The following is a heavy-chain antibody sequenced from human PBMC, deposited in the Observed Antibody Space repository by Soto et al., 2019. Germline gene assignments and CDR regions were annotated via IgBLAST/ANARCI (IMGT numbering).Heavy chain of an antibody. D-gene: IGHD3-9*01. CDR2: IMPVFGTA. J-gene: IGHJ6*01. CDR3: ARARDYDLLTAREYALDV. Sequence: QVQLVQSGAEVKKPGSSVRVSCKVSGGSFRNYGITWVRQSPGQGLEWMGGIMPVFGTAVYAQKFQGRVTISADELTTTARLELRSLSSDDTAVYFCARARDYDLLTAREYALDVWGQGTPVTVTA. CDR1: GGSFRNYG. V-gene: IGHV1-69*01.